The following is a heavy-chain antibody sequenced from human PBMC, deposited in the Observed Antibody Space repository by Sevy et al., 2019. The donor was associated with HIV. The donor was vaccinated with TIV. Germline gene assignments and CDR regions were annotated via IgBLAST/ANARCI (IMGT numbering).Heavy chain of an antibody. CDR1: GFIFGDYC. Sequence: GESLKISCTASGFIFGDYCMSWVRQAPGKGLEWIAFFKSKIHGGTTENAASVKGRFTISRDDSKNIVYLQMSNLKTEDTAVYYCTRWSGSQSIFDYWGQGTLVTVSS. V-gene: IGHV3-49*04. D-gene: IGHD1-26*01. CDR3: TRWSGSQSIFDY. J-gene: IGHJ4*02. CDR2: FKSKIHGGTT.